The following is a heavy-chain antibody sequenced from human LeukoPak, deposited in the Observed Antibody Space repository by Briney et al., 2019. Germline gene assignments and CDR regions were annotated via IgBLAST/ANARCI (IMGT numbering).Heavy chain of an antibody. V-gene: IGHV1-46*01. CDR3: ARDYSHNLYGTDV. J-gene: IGHJ6*02. CDR2: INPSGGST. CDR1: GGTFSSYA. D-gene: IGHD2-21*01. Sequence: ASVKVSCKASGGTFSSYAISWVRQAPGQGLEWMGIINPSGGSTSYAQKFQGRVTMTRDTSTSTVYMELSSLGSEDTAVYYCARDYSHNLYGTDVWGQGTTVTVSS.